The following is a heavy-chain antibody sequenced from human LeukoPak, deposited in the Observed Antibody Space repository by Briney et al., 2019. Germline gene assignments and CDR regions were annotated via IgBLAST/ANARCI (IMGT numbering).Heavy chain of an antibody. CDR2: INPSSGGT. V-gene: IGHV1-2*02. CDR3: ARFRAPQSGSYPDWFDP. D-gene: IGHD3-10*01. CDR1: GYTFTGYY. Sequence: ASVKVSCKASGYTFTGYYMHWVRQAPGQGLEWMGWINPSSGGTNYAQKFQGRVTMTRDTSISTAYMELSRLRSDDTTVYYCARFRAPQSGSYPDWFDPWGQGTLVTVSS. J-gene: IGHJ5*02.